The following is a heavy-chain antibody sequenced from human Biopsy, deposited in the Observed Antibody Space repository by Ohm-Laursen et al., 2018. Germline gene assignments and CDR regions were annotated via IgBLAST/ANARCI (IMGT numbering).Heavy chain of an antibody. CDR2: LNSVSGNS. CDR3: GRAVRNQLLTDP. J-gene: IGHJ5*02. V-gene: IGHV1-8*01. CDR1: GYTFTSYD. D-gene: IGHD1-7*01. Sequence: SVKVSCKASGYTFTSYDITWVRQASGHGPEWIGWLNSVSGNSNFGQKFRGRVTVTSDTSISTAYMELSGLTSDDTATYYCGRAVRNQLLTDPWGQGTLVTVTS.